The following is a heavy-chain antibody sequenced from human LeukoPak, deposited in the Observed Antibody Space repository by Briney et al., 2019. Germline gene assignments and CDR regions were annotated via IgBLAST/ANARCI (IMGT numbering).Heavy chain of an antibody. CDR3: ARDRKYYYGSGSYRNFDY. D-gene: IGHD3-10*01. CDR1: GYTFTSYY. Sequence: GVSVKVSCKASGYTFTSYYMHWVRQAPGQGLEWMGIINPSGGSTSYAQKFQGRVTMTRDTSTSTVYMELSSLRSEDTAVYYCARDRKYYYGSGSYRNFDYGGQGTLVTVSS. J-gene: IGHJ4*02. V-gene: IGHV1-46*01. CDR2: INPSGGST.